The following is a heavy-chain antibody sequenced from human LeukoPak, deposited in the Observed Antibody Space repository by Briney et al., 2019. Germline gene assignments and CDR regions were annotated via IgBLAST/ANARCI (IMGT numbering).Heavy chain of an antibody. CDR2: ITGSGGTI. Sequence: GGSLRLSCATSGFTFSIYAMTWVRRAPGKGLEWVSTITGSGGTIYYADSVKGRFTISRDNSKNTLYLQMNGLRAEDTAIYYCAKESTVTPGNVNWFDTWGQGTLVTVSS. V-gene: IGHV3-23*01. J-gene: IGHJ5*02. D-gene: IGHD4-17*01. CDR1: GFTFSIYA. CDR3: AKESTVTPGNVNWFDT.